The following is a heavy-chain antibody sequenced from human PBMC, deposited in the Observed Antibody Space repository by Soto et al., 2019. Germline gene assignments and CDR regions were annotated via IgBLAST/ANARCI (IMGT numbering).Heavy chain of an antibody. CDR2: IYSGGST. J-gene: IGHJ4*02. Sequence: GGSLRLSCAASGFTVSSNYMSWVRQAPGKGLEWVSVIYSGGSTYYADSVKGRFTISRDNSKNTLYLQMNSLRAEDTAVYYCARDGGRWPHYYFDYWGQGTLVTVSS. CDR1: GFTVSSNY. V-gene: IGHV3-53*01. CDR3: ARDGGRWPHYYFDY. D-gene: IGHD3-16*01.